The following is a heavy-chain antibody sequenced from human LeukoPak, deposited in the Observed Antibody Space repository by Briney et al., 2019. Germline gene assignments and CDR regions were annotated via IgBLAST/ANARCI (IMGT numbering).Heavy chain of an antibody. Sequence: ASVKVSCKASGYTFTGYYMHWVRQAPGQGLEWMGRINPNSGGTNYAQKFQGRVTMTRDTSISTAYMELSRLRSDDTDVYDCARVRYYERIDYWGQGTLGTVSS. V-gene: IGHV1-2*05. J-gene: IGHJ4*02. CDR3: ARVRYYERIDY. D-gene: IGHD3-22*01. CDR2: INPNSGGT. CDR1: GYTFTGYY.